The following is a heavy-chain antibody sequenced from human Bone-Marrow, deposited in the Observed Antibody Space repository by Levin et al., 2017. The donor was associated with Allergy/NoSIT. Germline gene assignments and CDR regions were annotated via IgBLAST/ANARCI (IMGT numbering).Heavy chain of an antibody. Sequence: SLKISCAASGFAFDDCAMHWVRQAPGKGLEWVSGISWNSGTIAYAESVKGRFTISRDNAQNSLYLQMNSLTPEDTGLYYCVKDLVQFVVFGFFDSWGQGTLVTVSS. V-gene: IGHV3-9*01. CDR2: ISWNSGTI. J-gene: IGHJ4*02. CDR1: GFAFDDCA. CDR3: VKDLVQFVVFGFFDS. D-gene: IGHD3-3*01.